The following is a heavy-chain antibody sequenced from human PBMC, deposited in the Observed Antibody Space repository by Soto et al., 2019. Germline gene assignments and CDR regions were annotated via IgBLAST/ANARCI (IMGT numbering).Heavy chain of an antibody. Sequence: PGGSLRLSCTASGFTFGDYAMSWFRQAPGKGLEWVGFIRSKAYGGTTEYAASVKGRFTISRDDSKSIAYLQMTSLKTEDTAVYYCTKDDMVVAAMGFYYYMDVWGKGTTVTVSS. V-gene: IGHV3-49*03. J-gene: IGHJ6*03. CDR3: TKDDMVVAAMGFYYYMDV. CDR1: GFTFGDYA. D-gene: IGHD2-15*01. CDR2: IRSKAYGGTT.